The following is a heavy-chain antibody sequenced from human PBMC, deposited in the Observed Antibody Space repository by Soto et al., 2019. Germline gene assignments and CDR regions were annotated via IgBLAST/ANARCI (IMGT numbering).Heavy chain of an antibody. CDR2: ISGSGGST. CDR1: GFTFSSYA. Sequence: LRLSCAASGFTFSSYAMSWVRQAPGKGLEWVSAISGSGGSTYYADSVKGRFTISRDNSENTLYLQMNSLRAEDTAVYYCAITPIAAAGDYYFDYWGQGTLVTVSS. J-gene: IGHJ4*02. V-gene: IGHV3-23*01. CDR3: AITPIAAAGDYYFDY. D-gene: IGHD6-13*01.